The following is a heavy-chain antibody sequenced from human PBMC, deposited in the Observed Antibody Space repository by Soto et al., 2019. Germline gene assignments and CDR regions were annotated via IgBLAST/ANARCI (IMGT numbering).Heavy chain of an antibody. CDR2: IYWDDDR. D-gene: IGHD5-18*01. V-gene: IGHV2-5*02. J-gene: IGHJ5*02. Sequence: QITLKESGPTLVKPTQTLTLTCTFSGFSLSTYGVGVGWIRQPPGKALEWLALIYWDDDRRYSPSLKSRLTIPKDTSKNPVVLTLTNMQPVDTATYYCAQAVLDTSMATTWFDPWGQGTLVTLSS. CDR3: AQAVLDTSMATTWFDP. CDR1: GFSLSTYGVG.